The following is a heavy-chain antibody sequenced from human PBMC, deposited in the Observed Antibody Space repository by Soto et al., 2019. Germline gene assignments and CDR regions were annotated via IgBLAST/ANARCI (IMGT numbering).Heavy chain of an antibody. Sequence: QVQLVQSGAAVKKPGSSVKVSCKASGGTFSSYAISWVRQAPGQGLEWMGGIIPIFGTANYAQKFQGRVTITDDGIPTETDLGVSSLRTQDTAVYYCERKAPERFDPWGQGTLVTVSS. CDR1: GGTFSSYA. CDR3: ERKAPERFDP. J-gene: IGHJ5*02. CDR2: IIPIFGTA. V-gene: IGHV1-69*01.